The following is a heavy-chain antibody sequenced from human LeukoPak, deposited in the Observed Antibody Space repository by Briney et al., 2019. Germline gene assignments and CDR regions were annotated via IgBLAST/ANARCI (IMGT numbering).Heavy chain of an antibody. D-gene: IGHD3-3*01. V-gene: IGHV4-34*01. CDR2: INHSGST. J-gene: IGHJ4*02. CDR3: ARGLRITIFGVAYFDY. Sequence: PSETLSLTCAVYGGSFSGYYWSWLRQPPGKGLEWIGEINHSGSTNYNPSLKSRVTIPVDTSKNQFSLKLSSVTAADTAVYYCARGLRITIFGVAYFDYWGQGTLVTVSS. CDR1: GGSFSGYY.